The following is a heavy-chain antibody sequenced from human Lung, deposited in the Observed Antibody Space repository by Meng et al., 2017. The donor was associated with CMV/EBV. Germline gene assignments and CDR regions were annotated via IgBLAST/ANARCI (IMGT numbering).Heavy chain of an antibody. CDR3: ASFPPPGKQWLVTDY. CDR2: IYHSGST. CDR1: GGSISSSNW. Sequence: HVQLPESGPGLVKPSGTLSLTCAVSGGSISSSNWWSWVRQPPGKGLEWIVEIYHSGSTNYNPSLKSRVTTSVDKSKNQFSLKLSSVTAADTAVYYCASFPPPGKQWLVTDYWGQGTLVTVSS. D-gene: IGHD6-19*01. V-gene: IGHV4-4*02. J-gene: IGHJ4*02.